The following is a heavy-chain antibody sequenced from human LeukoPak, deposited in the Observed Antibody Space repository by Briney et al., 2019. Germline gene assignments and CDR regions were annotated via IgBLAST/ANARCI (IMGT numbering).Heavy chain of an antibody. CDR3: AKDMVPGVG. CDR2: IWPDGSKK. Sequence: PGGSLRLSCTASGFTFSSCGMHWVRQAPGQGLEWVAVIWPDGSKKYHADSVKGRFTTSRDNSKNTLYLQMNGLRAEDTAVYYCAKDMVPGVGWGQGTLVTVSS. V-gene: IGHV3-33*06. CDR1: GFTFSSCG. J-gene: IGHJ4*02. D-gene: IGHD3-10*01.